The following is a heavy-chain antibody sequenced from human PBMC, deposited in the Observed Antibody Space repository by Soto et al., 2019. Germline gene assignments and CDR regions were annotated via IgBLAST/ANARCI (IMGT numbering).Heavy chain of an antibody. CDR2: IIPMFGTA. D-gene: IGHD2-21*02. J-gene: IGHJ6*02. CDR3: ARGIVVVTAARYNYYGMDV. Sequence: SVKVSCKASGGTFSSYAISWVRQAPGQGLEWMGGIIPMFGTANYAQKFQGRVTITADKSTSTAYMELSSLRSEDTAVYYCARGIVVVTAARYNYYGMDVWGQGTTVTVSS. V-gene: IGHV1-69*06. CDR1: GGTFSSYA.